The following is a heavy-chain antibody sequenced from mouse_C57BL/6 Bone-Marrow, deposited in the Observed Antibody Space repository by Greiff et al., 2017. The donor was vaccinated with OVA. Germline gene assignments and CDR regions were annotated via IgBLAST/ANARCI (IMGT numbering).Heavy chain of an antibody. D-gene: IGHD3-3*01. J-gene: IGHJ4*01. Sequence: QVQLKQPGAELVRPGSSVKLSCKASGYTFTSYWMHWVKQRPIQGLEWIGNIDPSDSETHYNQKFKDKATLTVDKSSSTAYMQLSSLTCEDSAVYYCAREGRGVDYWGQGTSVTVSS. CDR3: AREGRGVDY. V-gene: IGHV1-52*01. CDR1: GYTFTSYW. CDR2: IDPSDSET.